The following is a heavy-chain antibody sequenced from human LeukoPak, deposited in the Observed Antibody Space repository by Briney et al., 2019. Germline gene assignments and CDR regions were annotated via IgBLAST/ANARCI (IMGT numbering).Heavy chain of an antibody. V-gene: IGHV1-8*01. CDR1: GYTFTSYD. J-gene: IGHJ4*02. CDR3: ARGTLVAVRSVGATSLGY. CDR2: MNPNSGNT. Sequence: ASVKVSCKASGYTFTSYDINWVRQASGQGFEWMGWMNPNSGNTGYAQKFQGRVTMTRNTSISTAYMELSSLRSEDTAVYYCARGTLVAVRSVGATSLGYWGQGTLVTVSS. D-gene: IGHD1-26*01.